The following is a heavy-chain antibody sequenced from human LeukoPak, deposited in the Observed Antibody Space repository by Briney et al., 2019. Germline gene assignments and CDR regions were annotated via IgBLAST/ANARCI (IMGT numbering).Heavy chain of an antibody. CDR3: ARGGWVRGVITRTGLDY. J-gene: IGHJ4*02. CDR2: INPDSGGT. D-gene: IGHD3-10*01. Sequence: ASVKVSCKASRYTFTDYYIHWLRQAPGQGLEWMGWINPDSGGTNYAQKFQGRVTMTRDMSISTVYMELSRLRSDDTAVYYCARGGWVRGVITRTGLDYWGQGTLVTVSS. CDR1: RYTFTDYY. V-gene: IGHV1-2*02.